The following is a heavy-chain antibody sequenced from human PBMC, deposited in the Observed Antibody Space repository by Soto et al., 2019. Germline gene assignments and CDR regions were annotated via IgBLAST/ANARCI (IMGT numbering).Heavy chain of an antibody. CDR1: GFTFSSYA. CDR3: AKVYGQLFVRGSFFDY. J-gene: IGHJ4*02. Sequence: GGSLRLSCAASGFTFSSYAMSWVRQAPGKGLEWVSAISGSGGSTYYADSVKGRFTISRDNSKNTLYLQMNSLRAEDTAVYYCAKVYGQLFVRGSFFDYWGQGTLVTVSS. V-gene: IGHV3-23*01. D-gene: IGHD1-26*01. CDR2: ISGSGGST.